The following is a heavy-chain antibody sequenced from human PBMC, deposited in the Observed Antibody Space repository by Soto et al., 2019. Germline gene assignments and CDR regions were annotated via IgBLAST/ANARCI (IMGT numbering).Heavy chain of an antibody. Sequence: EVQLAESGGGLAQPGGSLRLSCAASGFTLSGYAMDWVRQAPGKGLEYVSGISSNGVGTYYANSVQGRFTIYRDNSKNTVYHQMGSLRPEDMAVYYCARRARPDFYYTDVWGKGTTVTVSS. V-gene: IGHV3-64*01. D-gene: IGHD6-6*01. CDR1: GFTLSGYA. J-gene: IGHJ6*03. CDR3: ARRARPDFYYTDV. CDR2: ISSNGVGT.